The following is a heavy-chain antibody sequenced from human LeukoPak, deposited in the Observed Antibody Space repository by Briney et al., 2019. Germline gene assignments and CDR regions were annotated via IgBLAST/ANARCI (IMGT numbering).Heavy chain of an antibody. Sequence: GESLKISCAASGFTFRGNGMHWVRQAPGKGLEWVAIIWYDGSNRYYADSVKGRFTISRDNSKNTLFLQMNSLTAEDTAVYYCARDQGTSVTAMVGGHFDYWGPGTLVTVSS. V-gene: IGHV3-33*01. CDR1: GFTFRGNG. CDR3: ARDQGTSVTAMVGGHFDY. D-gene: IGHD4-17*01. J-gene: IGHJ4*02. CDR2: IWYDGSNR.